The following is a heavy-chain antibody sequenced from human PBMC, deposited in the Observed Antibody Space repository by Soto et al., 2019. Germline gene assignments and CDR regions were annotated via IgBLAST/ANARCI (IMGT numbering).Heavy chain of an antibody. V-gene: IGHV4-34*01. D-gene: IGHD2-8*02. J-gene: IGHJ4*02. Sequence: QVQLQQWGAGRLKPSETLSLTCAVYGGSFSGYYWTWIRQPPGTGLEWIGEINHSGSTNYNPSLKRRVTISVDTSNIPLSLKLTSVTAAHTAVYYCARDKITGPCDYWGQGTLVTVSS. CDR3: ARDKITGPCDY. CDR2: INHSGST. CDR1: GGSFSGYY.